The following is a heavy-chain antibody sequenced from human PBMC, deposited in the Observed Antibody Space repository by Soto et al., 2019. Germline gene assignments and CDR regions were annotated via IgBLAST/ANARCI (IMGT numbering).Heavy chain of an antibody. V-gene: IGHV4-31*03. CDR2: IYDNGGA. CDR1: GDSISSGGYY. Sequence: QVQLQESGPGLVKPSQTLSLTCTVSGDSISSGGYYWSWIRQHPGKGLEWIGYIYDNGGAYYSPSLRGRVVISRDRSEKQFSLRLSSVTAADTAVYYCARVKGGTTRRAFDSWGQGTLVTVSS. CDR3: ARVKGGTTRRAFDS. J-gene: IGHJ4*02. D-gene: IGHD1-7*01.